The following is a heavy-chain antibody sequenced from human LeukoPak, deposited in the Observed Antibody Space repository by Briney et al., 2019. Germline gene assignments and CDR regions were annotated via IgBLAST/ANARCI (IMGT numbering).Heavy chain of an antibody. CDR1: GYTLTELS. CDR3: ATDLIRYGDYEGTHFGY. V-gene: IGHV1-24*01. Sequence: ASVTVSCKVSGYTLTELSMHWVRPAPGKGLEWMGGFDPEDGETIYAQKFQGRVTMTEDTSTDTAYMELSSLRSEDTAVYYCATDLIRYGDYEGTHFGYWGQGTLVTVSS. CDR2: FDPEDGET. D-gene: IGHD4-17*01. J-gene: IGHJ4*02.